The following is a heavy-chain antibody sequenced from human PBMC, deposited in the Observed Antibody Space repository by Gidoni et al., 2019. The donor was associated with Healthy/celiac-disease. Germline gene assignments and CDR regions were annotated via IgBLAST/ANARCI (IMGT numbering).Heavy chain of an antibody. CDR2: IYYSGST. D-gene: IGHD4-17*01. J-gene: IGHJ5*02. CDR1: GGSISSSRYY. Sequence: QLQLQESGPGLVKPSETLSLPCTVSGGSISSSRYYWGWIRQPPGKGLEWIGSIYYSGSTYYNPSLKSRVTISVDTSKNQFSLKLSSVTAADTAVYYCARLGTGDYLNWFDPWGQGTLVTVSS. V-gene: IGHV4-39*01. CDR3: ARLGTGDYLNWFDP.